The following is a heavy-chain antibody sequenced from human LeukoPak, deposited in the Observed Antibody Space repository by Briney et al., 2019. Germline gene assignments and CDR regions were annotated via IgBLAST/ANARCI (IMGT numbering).Heavy chain of an antibody. J-gene: IGHJ5*02. CDR2: INPSGGNT. D-gene: IGHD4-17*01. CDR3: ARDSTVTTFRGCVDP. V-gene: IGHV1-46*01. Sequence: ASVKVSCKASGYTFTKYYVHWVRPAPGQGVEWMGVINPSGGNTNYAHKFQGRVTLNRDTSSSTVYMELSSLRSEDTAVYYCARDSTVTTFRGCVDPWGQGTLVTVSS. CDR1: GYTFTKYY.